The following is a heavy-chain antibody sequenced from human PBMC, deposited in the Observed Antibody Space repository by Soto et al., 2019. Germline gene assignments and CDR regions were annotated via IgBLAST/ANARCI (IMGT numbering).Heavy chain of an antibody. J-gene: IGHJ6*03. CDR3: ARWGAALGYCSSTSCRSRSYYYMDV. CDR2: INHSGST. CDR1: GRSFSGYY. Sequence: SETLSLTCAVYGRSFSGYYWSWIRQPPGKGLEWIGEINHSGSTNYNPSLKSRVTISVDTSKNQFSLKLSSVTAADTAVYYCARWGAALGYCSSTSCRSRSYYYMDVWGKGTTVTVSS. V-gene: IGHV4-34*01. D-gene: IGHD2-2*01.